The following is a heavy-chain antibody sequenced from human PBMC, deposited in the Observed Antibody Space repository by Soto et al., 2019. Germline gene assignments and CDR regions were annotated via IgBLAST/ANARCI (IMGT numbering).Heavy chain of an antibody. D-gene: IGHD3-10*01. CDR3: ARGWFGQDV. Sequence: EVQLVESGGGLVQPGGSLRLSCAASGFSLSARSMHWVRQAPGKGLVWVSGIDNAGTDSTYADSVKGRFTSSRDNAKKMLYLQMNSLRDEDTAVYYSARGWFGQDVWGKGTTVNVSS. V-gene: IGHV3-74*01. J-gene: IGHJ6*01. CDR1: GFSLSARS. CDR2: IDNAGTDS.